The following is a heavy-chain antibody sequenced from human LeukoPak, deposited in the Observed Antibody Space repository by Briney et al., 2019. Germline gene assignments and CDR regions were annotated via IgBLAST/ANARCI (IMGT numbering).Heavy chain of an antibody. Sequence: GGSLRLSCAASGFTVSSNYMSWVRQAPGKGLEWVSVIYSGGSTYYADSVKGRFTISRDNAKNSLYLQMNSLRAEDTAVYYCARGSGWYYSDYWGQGTLVTVSS. D-gene: IGHD6-19*01. CDR3: ARGSGWYYSDY. J-gene: IGHJ4*02. CDR1: GFTVSSNY. V-gene: IGHV3-53*01. CDR2: IYSGGST.